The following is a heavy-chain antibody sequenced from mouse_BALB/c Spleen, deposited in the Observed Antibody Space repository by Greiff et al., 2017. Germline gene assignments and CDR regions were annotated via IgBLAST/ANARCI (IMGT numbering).Heavy chain of an antibody. V-gene: IGHV1S22*01. J-gene: IGHJ3*01. D-gene: IGHD1-1*02. CDR2: IYPGSGST. CDR3: TVGLFAY. Sequence: LQQPGSELVRPGASVKLSCKASGYTFTSYWMHWVKQRPGQGLEWIGNIYPGSGSTNYDEKFKSKATLTVDTSSSTAYMQLSSLTSEDSAVYYCTVGLFAYWGQGTLVTVSA. CDR1: GYTFTSYW.